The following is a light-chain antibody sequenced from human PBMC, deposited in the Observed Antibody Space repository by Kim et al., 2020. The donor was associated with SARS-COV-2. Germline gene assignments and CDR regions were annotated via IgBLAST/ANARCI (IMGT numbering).Light chain of an antibody. CDR1: SLRSYY. J-gene: IGLJ2*01. CDR3: NSRDSNDNVV. CDR2: GKN. Sequence: SYELTQDPAVSVALGQTVRITCQGDSLRSYYATWYKQKPGQAPILVIYGKNNRPSGIPDRFSGPSSGNTASLTITGTQAGDEADYYCNSRDSNDNVVFGG. V-gene: IGLV3-19*01.